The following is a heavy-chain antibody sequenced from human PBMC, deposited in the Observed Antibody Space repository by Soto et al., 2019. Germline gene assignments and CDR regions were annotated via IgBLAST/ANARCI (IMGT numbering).Heavy chain of an antibody. CDR1: GFTFSSYA. V-gene: IGHV3-23*01. D-gene: IGHD2-21*02. J-gene: IGHJ3*02. CDR3: AKDVVVTAISSQQKNDAFDI. Sequence: GGSLRLSCAASGFTFSSYAMSWVRQAPGKGLEWVSAISGSGGSTYYADSVKGRFTISRDNSKNTLYLQMNSLRAEDTAVYYCAKDVVVTAISSQQKNDAFDIWGQGTMVTVSS. CDR2: ISGSGGST.